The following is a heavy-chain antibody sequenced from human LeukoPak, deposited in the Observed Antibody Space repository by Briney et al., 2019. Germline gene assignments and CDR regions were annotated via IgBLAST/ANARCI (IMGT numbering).Heavy chain of an antibody. J-gene: IGHJ4*02. CDR1: GGSISGYY. D-gene: IGHD3-22*01. CDR2: IYYSGST. V-gene: IGHV4-59*08. CDR3: ARRKYYYDSGAYYFDY. Sequence: SETLSLTCTVSGGSISGYYWSWIRQPPGKGLEWIGYIYYSGSTNYNPSLKSRVTISVDTSKNQFSLKLSSVTAADTAVYYCARRKYYYDSGAYYFDYWGQGTLVTVSS.